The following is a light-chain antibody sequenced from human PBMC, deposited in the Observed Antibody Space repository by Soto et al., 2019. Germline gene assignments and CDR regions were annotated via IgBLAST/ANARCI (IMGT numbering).Light chain of an antibody. V-gene: IGLV2-11*01. J-gene: IGLJ1*01. CDR3: CSYAGAYIYV. CDR2: DVS. Sequence: QSVLTQPRSVSGSPGQSVTISCTGTSSVIGAYNYVSWYQQHPGKVPKLMLYDVSKRPSGVPDRFSGSKSGNTASLTISGLQADDEADYYCCSYAGAYIYVFATGTKATVL. CDR1: SSVIGAYNY.